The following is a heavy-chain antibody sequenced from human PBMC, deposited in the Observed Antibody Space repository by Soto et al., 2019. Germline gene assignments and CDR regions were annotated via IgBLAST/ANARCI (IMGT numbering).Heavy chain of an antibody. CDR1: GFTFSDYY. V-gene: IGHV3-11*01. CDR3: AREYCSGGSCYDYGAFDI. D-gene: IGHD2-15*01. CDR2: ISSSGSTI. Sequence: GGSLRLSCAASGFTFSDYYMSWIRQAPGKGLEWVSYISSSGSTIYYADSVKGRFTISRDNAKNSLYLQMNNLRAEDTAVYYCAREYCSGGSCYDYGAFDIWGQGTMVTVSS. J-gene: IGHJ3*02.